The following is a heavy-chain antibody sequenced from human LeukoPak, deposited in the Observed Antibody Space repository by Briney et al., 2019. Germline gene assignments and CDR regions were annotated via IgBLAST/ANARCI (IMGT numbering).Heavy chain of an antibody. J-gene: IGHJ4*02. CDR3: ANYGIDTSGYYFDY. V-gene: IGHV4-39*07. Sequence: SETLSLTCTVSGGSISSSSYYWGWIRQPPGKGLEWIGEIYHSGSTNYNPSLKSRVTISVDKSNNQFSLNLSSVTAADTAVYYCANYGIDTSGYYFDYWGQGTLVTVSS. CDR2: IYHSGST. D-gene: IGHD3-22*01. CDR1: GGSISSSSYY.